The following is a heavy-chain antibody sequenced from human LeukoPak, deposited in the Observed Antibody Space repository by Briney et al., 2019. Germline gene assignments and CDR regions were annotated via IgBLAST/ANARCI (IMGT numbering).Heavy chain of an antibody. D-gene: IGHD6-13*01. Sequence: GESLKISCKGSGYIFTSYWIGWVRQMPGKGVEMMGIIYPGDSDTKYSPSFRGQVTISADKSISTAYLQLNTLEAADTAMYYCARQPTLISTSGLDYMDVWGSGTTVIVSS. V-gene: IGHV5-51*01. CDR1: GYIFTSYW. CDR3: ARQPTLISTSGLDYMDV. CDR2: IYPGDSDT. J-gene: IGHJ6*03.